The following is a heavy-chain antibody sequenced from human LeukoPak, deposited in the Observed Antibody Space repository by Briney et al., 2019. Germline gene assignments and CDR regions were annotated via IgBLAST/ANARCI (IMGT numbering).Heavy chain of an antibody. D-gene: IGHD3-16*02. Sequence: SETMSLTCAVDGGSFSGYYWSWIRQPPGKGREWIGEINHSGSTNYNPSLKSRVTISVGTSKHQFSLKLSSVAAADTAVYYCARGRGYDYVWGSYRGDIFDYWGQGTLVTVSS. V-gene: IGHV4-34*01. CDR2: INHSGST. CDR1: GGSFSGYY. J-gene: IGHJ4*02. CDR3: ARGRGYDYVWGSYRGDIFDY.